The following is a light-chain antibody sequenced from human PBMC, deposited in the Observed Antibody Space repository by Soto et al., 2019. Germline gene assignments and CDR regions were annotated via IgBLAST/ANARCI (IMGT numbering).Light chain of an antibody. CDR3: QQYNSWLWT. CDR1: QSVSSK. J-gene: IGKJ1*01. V-gene: IGKV3-15*01. Sequence: EIGMTQSPATLSVSPGEGATLSCRASQSVSSKLAWYQQKPGQAPRLLIYGASTRATGIPARFSGSGSGTEVTLIISSLQSEDSAVYYCQQYNSWLWTFGQGTKVEIK. CDR2: GAS.